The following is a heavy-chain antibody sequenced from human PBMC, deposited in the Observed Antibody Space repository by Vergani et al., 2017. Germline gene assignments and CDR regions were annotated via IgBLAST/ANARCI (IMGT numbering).Heavy chain of an antibody. D-gene: IGHD3-10*01. CDR1: GYSFTSYW. V-gene: IGHV5-51*01. CDR2: IYPGDSDT. CDR3: ARRAHYYGSGGREYYYYMDV. J-gene: IGHJ6*03. Sequence: EVQLVQSGAEVKKPGESLKISCKGSGYSFTSYWIGWVRQMPGKGLEWMGIIYPGDSDTRYSPSFQGQVTISADKSISTAYLQWSSLKASDTAMYYCARRAHYYGSGGREYYYYMDVWGKGTTVTVSS.